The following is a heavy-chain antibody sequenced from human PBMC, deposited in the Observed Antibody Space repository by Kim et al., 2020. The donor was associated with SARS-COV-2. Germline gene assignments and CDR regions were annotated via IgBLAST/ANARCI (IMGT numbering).Heavy chain of an antibody. Sequence: GGSLRLSCAASGFTVSSNYMSWVRQAPGKGLEWVSVIYSGGSTYYADSVKGRFTISRDNSKNTLYLQMNSLRAEDTAVYYCASPGRGWGELLYYYYGMDVWGQGTTVTVSS. V-gene: IGHV3-66*01. D-gene: IGHD1-26*01. CDR2: IYSGGST. CDR3: ASPGRGWGELLYYYYGMDV. J-gene: IGHJ6*02. CDR1: GFTVSSNY.